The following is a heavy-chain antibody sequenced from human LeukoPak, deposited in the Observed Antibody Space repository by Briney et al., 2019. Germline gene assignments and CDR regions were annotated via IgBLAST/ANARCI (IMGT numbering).Heavy chain of an antibody. D-gene: IGHD2-21*02. V-gene: IGHV1-3*01. Sequence: ASVEVSCKSSGYTFISFAMHWVRQAPGQRLEWMGWMNAGNGNTKYSQKFQGRVTITRDTSASTAYMELSSLKSDDTAVYYCARLDLDGGDSLYYYYYMDVWGEGTTVTVSS. CDR2: MNAGNGNT. J-gene: IGHJ6*03. CDR1: GYTFISFA. CDR3: ARLDLDGGDSLYYYYYMDV.